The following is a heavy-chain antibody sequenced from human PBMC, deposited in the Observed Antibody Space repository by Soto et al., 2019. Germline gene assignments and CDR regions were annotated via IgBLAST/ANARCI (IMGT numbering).Heavy chain of an antibody. Sequence: TLSLNCXVPGGSISSGGYYWSWIRQHPGKGLEWIGYIYYSGRTYYNPSLHSRVSIAVDTTENQFSLKLTSVTAADTSVYYCARGSFSSSSSWFDPWGRGTLVTVSS. CDR1: GGSISSGGYY. CDR3: ARGSFSSSSSWFDP. J-gene: IGHJ5*02. CDR2: IYYSGRT. V-gene: IGHV4-31*03. D-gene: IGHD6-6*01.